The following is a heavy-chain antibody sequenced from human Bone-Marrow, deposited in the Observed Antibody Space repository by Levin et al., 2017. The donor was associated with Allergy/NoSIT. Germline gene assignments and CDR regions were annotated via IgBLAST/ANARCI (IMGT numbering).Heavy chain of an antibody. J-gene: IGHJ6*03. V-gene: IGHV3-49*04. CDR1: EFTFGDYS. D-gene: IGHD3-3*01. CDR2: IRSNSYGGTT. Sequence: LPGGSLRLSCTASEFTFGDYSLSWVRQAPGKGLEWVGFIRSNSYGGTTQYAASLKGRFTISRDDSKSVAYLQMNSLKTEDSAVYYCARVAGLWSDYYDYQLYYVDVWGKGTMVTVTS. CDR3: ARVAGLWSDYYDYQLYYVDV.